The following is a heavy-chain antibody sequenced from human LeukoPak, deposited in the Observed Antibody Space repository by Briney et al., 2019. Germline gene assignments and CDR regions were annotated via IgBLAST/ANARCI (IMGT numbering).Heavy chain of an antibody. Sequence: ESLKISCKGSGYSFTSYWIGWVRQMPGKGLEWIGIFYPGDSDTRYSPSFQGQVTISADKSISTAYLQWSSLKASDTAMYYCARTPSVPGYYGSGSYYNPNDYWGQGTLVTVSS. CDR2: FYPGDSDT. D-gene: IGHD3-10*01. CDR3: ARTPSVPGYYGSGSYYNPNDY. CDR1: GYSFTSYW. V-gene: IGHV5-51*01. J-gene: IGHJ4*02.